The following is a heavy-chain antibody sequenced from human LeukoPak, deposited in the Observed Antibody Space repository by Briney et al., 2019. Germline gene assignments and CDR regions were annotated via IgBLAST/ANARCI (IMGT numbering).Heavy chain of an antibody. CDR1: GFTFDDYA. J-gene: IGHJ3*02. Sequence: PGGSLRLSCAASGFTFDDYAMHWVRQAPGKGLEWVSGISWNSGSIGYADSVKGRFTISRDNAKNSLYLQMNSLRAEDTAVYYCAKAWWSGSYTPDAFDIWGQGTMVTVSS. CDR3: AKAWWSGSYTPDAFDI. V-gene: IGHV3-9*01. D-gene: IGHD1-26*01. CDR2: ISWNSGSI.